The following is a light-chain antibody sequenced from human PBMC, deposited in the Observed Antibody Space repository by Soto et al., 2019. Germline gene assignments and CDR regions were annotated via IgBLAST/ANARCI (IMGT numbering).Light chain of an antibody. J-gene: IGLJ3*02. V-gene: IGLV1-36*01. Sequence: QSVLTQPPPVSEAPSQRVNISCSGTSSNIGNNAVNWYQQLPGKAPKLLIYYDDLLPSGVSDRFSGSKSGTSASLAISGLQSEDEADYYCAAWDDVLNGAVFGGGTKLTVL. CDR3: AAWDDVLNGAV. CDR2: YDD. CDR1: SSNIGNNA.